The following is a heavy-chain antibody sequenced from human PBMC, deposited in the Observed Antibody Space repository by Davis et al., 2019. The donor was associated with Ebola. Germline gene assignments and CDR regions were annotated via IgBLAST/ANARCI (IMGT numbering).Heavy chain of an antibody. J-gene: IGHJ4*02. V-gene: IGHV3-23*01. CDR2: ISGAGSAT. Sequence: GESLKISCAASGFTFSTYAMSWIRQAPGKGLEWVSSISGAGSATYYGDSVKGRFTISRDNAKNSLYLQMNSLRAEDTAVYYWARESYYYDSSGYYYDFDYWGQGTLVTVSS. CDR3: ARESYYYDSSGYYYDFDY. D-gene: IGHD3-22*01. CDR1: GFTFSTYA.